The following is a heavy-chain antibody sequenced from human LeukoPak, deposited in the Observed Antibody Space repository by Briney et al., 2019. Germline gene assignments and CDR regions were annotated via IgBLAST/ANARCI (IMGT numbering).Heavy chain of an antibody. CDR3: ANLGIAAAGTGRVGDDY. J-gene: IGHJ4*02. D-gene: IGHD6-13*01. CDR1: GFAFSSYG. Sequence: GGSLRLSCAASGFAFSSYGMHWVRQAPGKGLEWVAFIRYDGSNKYYADAAKGRFTISRDNSKNTLYLQMNSLRAEDTAVYYCANLGIAAAGTGRVGDDYWGQGTLVTVSS. V-gene: IGHV3-30*02. CDR2: IRYDGSNK.